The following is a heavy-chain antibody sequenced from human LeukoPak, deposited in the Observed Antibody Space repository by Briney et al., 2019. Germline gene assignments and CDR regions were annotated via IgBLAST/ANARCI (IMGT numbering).Heavy chain of an antibody. Sequence: ASVKVSCKASGYTFTSYGISWVRQAPGQGLEWMGWISAYNGNTNYAQKLQGRVTMTTDTSTSTAYMELRSLRSDDTAVYYCARGGDIVVVVAALDAFDIWGQGTMVTVSS. CDR3: ARGGDIVVVVAALDAFDI. CDR2: ISAYNGNT. J-gene: IGHJ3*02. V-gene: IGHV1-18*01. CDR1: GYTFTSYG. D-gene: IGHD2-15*01.